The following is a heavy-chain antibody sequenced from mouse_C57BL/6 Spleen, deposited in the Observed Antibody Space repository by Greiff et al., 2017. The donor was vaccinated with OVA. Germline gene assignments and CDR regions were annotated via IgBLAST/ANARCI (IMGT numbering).Heavy chain of an antibody. D-gene: IGHD1-1*01. CDR1: GYTFTEYT. CDR2: FYPGSGSI. CDR3: ARHGRGLPGEFLFGAMDY. V-gene: IGHV1-62-2*01. Sequence: LQESGAELVKPGASVKLSCKASGYTFTEYTIHWVKQRSGQGLEWIGWFYPGSGSIKYNEKFKDKATLTADKSSSTVYMELSRLTSEDSAVYFCARHGRGLPGEFLFGAMDYWGQGTSVTVSS. J-gene: IGHJ4*01.